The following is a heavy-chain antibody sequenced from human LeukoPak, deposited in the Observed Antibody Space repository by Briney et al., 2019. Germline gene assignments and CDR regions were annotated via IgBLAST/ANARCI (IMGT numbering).Heavy chain of an antibody. CDR1: GGSISSSSYY. Sequence: KPSGTLSLTCTVSGGSISSSSYYWGWIRQPPGKGLEWIGSIYYSGSTYYNPSLKSRVTISVDTSRNQFSLKLSSVTAADTAVYYCARQRYCSGGSCHDAFDIWGQGTMVTVSS. D-gene: IGHD2-15*01. CDR2: IYYSGST. J-gene: IGHJ3*02. CDR3: ARQRYCSGGSCHDAFDI. V-gene: IGHV4-39*01.